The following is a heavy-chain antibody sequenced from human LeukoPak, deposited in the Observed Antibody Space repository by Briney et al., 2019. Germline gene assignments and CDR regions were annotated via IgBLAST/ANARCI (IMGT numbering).Heavy chain of an antibody. V-gene: IGHV3-23*01. D-gene: IGHD7-27*01. CDR1: GFTFSSYA. CDR2: ISGSGGST. J-gene: IGHJ4*02. Sequence: GGSLRLSCAASGFTFSSYAMSWVRQAPGKGLEWVSAISGSGGSTCYADSVKGRFTISRDNSKNTLYLQMNSLRAEDTAVYYCARAYARTGGPLDYWGQGTLVTVSS. CDR3: ARAYARTGGPLDY.